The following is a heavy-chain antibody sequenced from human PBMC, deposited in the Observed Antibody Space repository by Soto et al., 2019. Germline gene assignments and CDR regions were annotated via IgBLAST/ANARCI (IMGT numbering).Heavy chain of an antibody. V-gene: IGHV3-48*03. CDR3: AGDRAAGGY. Sequence: GGSLRLSCAASGFSLSNYEMNWVRQAPGKGLEWAAYISSGGDTIHYADSVRGRFTVSRDNARNSLSLQMNTLRVEDTALYYCAGDRAAGGYWGQGTLVTVSS. CDR1: GFSLSNYE. D-gene: IGHD6-13*01. CDR2: ISSGGDTI. J-gene: IGHJ4*02.